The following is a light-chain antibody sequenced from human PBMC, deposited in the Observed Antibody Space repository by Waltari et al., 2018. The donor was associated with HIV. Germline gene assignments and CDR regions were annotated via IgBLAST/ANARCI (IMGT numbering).Light chain of an antibody. CDR1: QSVSTN. Sequence: EIMMTQSPATLSVSPGDTATLSCRASQSVSTNLAWYQQQPGQAPGLLFYDASTRATGVPARFSGGGSETEFTLTITSLQSEDFAVYYCQQYNNWPPAYTFGQGTKLEIK. CDR2: DAS. V-gene: IGKV3-15*01. J-gene: IGKJ2*01. CDR3: QQYNNWPPAYT.